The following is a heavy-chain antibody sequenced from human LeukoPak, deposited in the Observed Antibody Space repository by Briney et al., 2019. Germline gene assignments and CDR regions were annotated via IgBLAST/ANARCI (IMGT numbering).Heavy chain of an antibody. J-gene: IGHJ6*02. Sequence: GGSLRLSCAASGLTFSSYAMHWVRQAPGKGLEWVAVISYDGSNKYYADSVKGRFTISRDNSKNTLYLQMNSLRAEDTAVYYCARGARVYLREVYYYGMDVWGQGTTVTVSS. D-gene: IGHD3-10*01. CDR1: GLTFSSYA. CDR2: ISYDGSNK. V-gene: IGHV3-30-3*01. CDR3: ARGARVYLREVYYYGMDV.